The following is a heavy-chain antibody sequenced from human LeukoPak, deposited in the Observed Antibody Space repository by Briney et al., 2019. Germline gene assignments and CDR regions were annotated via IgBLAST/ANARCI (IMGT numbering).Heavy chain of an antibody. V-gene: IGHV1-69*06. CDR1: GGTFSSYA. Sequence: ASVKVSCKASGGTFSSYAISWVRQAPGQGLEWMGGIIPIFGTANYAQKFQGRVTITADKSTSTAYMELSSLRSEDTAVYYCARGTSKGEYGSGNPYYYYYMDVWGKGTTVTISS. D-gene: IGHD3-10*01. J-gene: IGHJ6*03. CDR2: IIPIFGTA. CDR3: ARGTSKGEYGSGNPYYYYYMDV.